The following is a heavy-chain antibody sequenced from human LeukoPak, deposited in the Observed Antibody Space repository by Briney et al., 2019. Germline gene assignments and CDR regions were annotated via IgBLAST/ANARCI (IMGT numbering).Heavy chain of an antibody. J-gene: IGHJ6*02. V-gene: IGHV3-7*03. CDR1: GFTLSSYG. CDR3: ARGMDV. Sequence: GGSLRLSCAASGFTLSSYGMNWVRQAPGKGLEWVANIKEDGSEKYYVDSVKGRFTISRDNAKNSVYLQMNSLRVEDTAVYYCARGMDVRGQGTTVTVSS. CDR2: IKEDGSEK.